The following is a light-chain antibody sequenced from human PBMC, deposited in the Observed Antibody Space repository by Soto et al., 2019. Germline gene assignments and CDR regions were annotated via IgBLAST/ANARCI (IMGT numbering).Light chain of an antibody. CDR1: SGSVSTSYY. CDR2: STN. Sequence: QAVVTQEPSFSVSPGGTVTLTCGLSSGSVSTSYYPSWYQQTPGQAPRTLIYSTNTRSSGVPDRFSGSKSGNTASLTISGLQAEDEADYYCCSYAGSYTHVFGTGTKLTVL. J-gene: IGLJ1*01. V-gene: IGLV8-61*01. CDR3: CSYAGSYTHV.